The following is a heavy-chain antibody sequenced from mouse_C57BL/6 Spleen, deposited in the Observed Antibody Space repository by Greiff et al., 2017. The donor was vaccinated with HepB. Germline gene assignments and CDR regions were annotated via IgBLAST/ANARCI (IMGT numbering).Heavy chain of an antibody. V-gene: IGHV1-50*01. Sequence: QVQLQQPGAELVKPGASVKLSCKASGYTFTSYWMQWVKQRPGQGLEWIGEIDPSDSYTNYNQKFKGKATLTVDTSSSTAYMQLSSLTSEDSAVYYCARRGYGGMDYWGQGTSVTVSS. CDR1: GYTFTSYW. D-gene: IGHD1-1*02. CDR2: IDPSDSYT. CDR3: ARRGYGGMDY. J-gene: IGHJ4*01.